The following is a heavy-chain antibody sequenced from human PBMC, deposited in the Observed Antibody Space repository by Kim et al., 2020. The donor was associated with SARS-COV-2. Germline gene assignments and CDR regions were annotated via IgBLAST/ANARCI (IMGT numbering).Heavy chain of an antibody. CDR2: IYHSGST. CDR1: GGSISSSNW. CDR3: ARGPEGQQLHYYYYYGMDV. Sequence: SETLSLTCAVSGGSISSSNWWSWVRQPPGKGLEWIGEIYHSGSTNYNPSLKSRVTISVDKSKNQFSLKLSSVTAADTAVYYCARGPEGQQLHYYYYYGMDVWGQGTTVTVSS. J-gene: IGHJ6*02. V-gene: IGHV4-4*02. D-gene: IGHD6-13*01.